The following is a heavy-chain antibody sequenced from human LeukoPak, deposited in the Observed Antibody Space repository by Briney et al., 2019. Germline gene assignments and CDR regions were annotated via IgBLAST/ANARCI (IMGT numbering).Heavy chain of an antibody. J-gene: IGHJ4*02. D-gene: IGHD2-21*02. CDR2: ISAYNGNT. CDR3: ARDAYCGGDCYWYFDY. Sequence: ASVKVSCKASGYTFTSYGISWVRQAPGQGLEWMGWISAYNGNTNYAQKLQGRVTMTTDTSTSTAYMELRSLRSDDTAVYYCARDAYCGGDCYWYFDYWGPGTLVTVSS. V-gene: IGHV1-18*01. CDR1: GYTFTSYG.